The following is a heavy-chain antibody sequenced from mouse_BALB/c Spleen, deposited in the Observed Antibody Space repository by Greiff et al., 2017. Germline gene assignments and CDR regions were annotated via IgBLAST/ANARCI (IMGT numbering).Heavy chain of an antibody. CDR2: INPNNGGT. V-gene: IGHV1-18*01. CDR3: ARWVPYYSHLFYAMDY. CDR1: GYTFTDYN. Sequence: EVQLQQSGPELVKPGASVKIPCKASGYTFTDYNMDWVKQSPGKSLEWIGDINPNNGGTIYNQKFKGKATLTVAKSSSTAYMELRSLTSEDTAVYDCARWVPYYSHLFYAMDYWGQGTSVTVSS. D-gene: IGHD1-2*01. J-gene: IGHJ4*01.